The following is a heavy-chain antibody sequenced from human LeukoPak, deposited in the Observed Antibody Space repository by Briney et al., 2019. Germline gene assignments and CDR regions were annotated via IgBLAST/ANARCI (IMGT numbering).Heavy chain of an antibody. Sequence: GGSLRLSCAASGFTFSGYYMSWVRQAPGKGLEWVSSISGLSTHIYYGDSVKGRFSISRDNAKNSVYLQMNSLGVEDTAIYYCGRAFPPLRTSSAGDLWGQGILVTVSS. CDR3: GRAFPPLRTSSAGDL. D-gene: IGHD3-16*01. CDR2: ISGLSTHI. CDR1: GFTFSGYY. V-gene: IGHV3-21*01. J-gene: IGHJ4*02.